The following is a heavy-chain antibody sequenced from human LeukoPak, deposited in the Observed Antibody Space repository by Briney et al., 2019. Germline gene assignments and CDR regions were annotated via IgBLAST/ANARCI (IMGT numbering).Heavy chain of an antibody. D-gene: IGHD3-9*01. CDR2: IYTSGST. CDR3: ARDNSDILTGYYRAFDY. Sequence: SETLSLTCTVSGGSIRSYYWSWIRQPAGKGLEWIGRIYTSGSTNYNPSLKSRVTMSVDTSKNQFSLKLSSVTAADTAVYYCARDNSDILTGYYRAFDYWGQGTLVTVSS. J-gene: IGHJ4*02. V-gene: IGHV4-4*07. CDR1: GGSIRSYY.